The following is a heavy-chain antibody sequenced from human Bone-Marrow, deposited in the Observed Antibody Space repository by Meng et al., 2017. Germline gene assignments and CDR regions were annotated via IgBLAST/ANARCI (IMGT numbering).Heavy chain of an antibody. J-gene: IGHJ6*02. Sequence: ASVKVSCKASGYTFTDYDINWVRQATGQGLEWMGWMNPNSGNTGYAQKFQGRVTITRNTSISTAYMELSSLRSEDTAVYYCARGGDVDRRYYYGMDVWGQGTTVTVSS. CDR3: ARGGDVDRRYYYGMDV. V-gene: IGHV1-8*01. D-gene: IGHD1-14*01. CDR2: MNPNSGNT. CDR1: GYTFTDYD.